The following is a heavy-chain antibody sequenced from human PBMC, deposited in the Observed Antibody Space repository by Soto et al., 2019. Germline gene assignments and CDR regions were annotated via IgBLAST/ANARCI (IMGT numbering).Heavy chain of an antibody. CDR1: GFSLSTSGVG. J-gene: IGHJ4*02. CDR2: IYWHADK. D-gene: IGHD4-4*01. Sequence: QITLKESGPTLVKPTQTLTLTCTFSGFSLSTSGVGVGWIRHPPAKGREWLALIYWHADKRYSPSLTSRPTIAKHTSKNQVVLNMSNMNPVHTATYVCTRRPRYSTYGGYWGQGTLVTVPS. CDR3: TRRPRYSTYGGY. V-gene: IGHV2-5*01.